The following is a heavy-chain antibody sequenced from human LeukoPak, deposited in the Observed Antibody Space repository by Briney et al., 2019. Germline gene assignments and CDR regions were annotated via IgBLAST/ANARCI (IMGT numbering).Heavy chain of an antibody. Sequence: GGSLRLSCTASGFIFSSYGMHWVRQAPGKGLEWVAVISYDGSNKYYADSVKGRFTISRNNSKNTLYVQMNSLRAEDTAVYYCARDPPSFQHWGQGTLVTVSS. V-gene: IGHV3-30*03. CDR1: GFIFSSYG. J-gene: IGHJ1*01. CDR2: ISYDGSNK. CDR3: ARDPPSFQH.